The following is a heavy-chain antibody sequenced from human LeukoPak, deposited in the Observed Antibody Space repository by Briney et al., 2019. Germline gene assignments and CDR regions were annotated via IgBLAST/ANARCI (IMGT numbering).Heavy chain of an antibody. Sequence: SETLSLTCTVSGGSISSYYWSWIRQPPGKGLEWIGYIYYSGSTNYSPSLKSRVTISVDTSKNPFSLKLSSVTAADAAVYYCARAPTVGATEDAFDIWGQGTMVTVSS. CDR2: IYYSGST. D-gene: IGHD1-26*01. CDR1: GGSISSYY. J-gene: IGHJ3*02. CDR3: ARAPTVGATEDAFDI. V-gene: IGHV4-59*01.